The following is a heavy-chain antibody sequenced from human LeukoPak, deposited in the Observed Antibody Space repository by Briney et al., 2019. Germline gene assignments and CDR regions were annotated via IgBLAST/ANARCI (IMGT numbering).Heavy chain of an antibody. J-gene: IGHJ4*02. CDR2: FDPEDGET. Sequence: RRASVKVSCKVSGYTLTELSMHWVRQAPGKGLEWMGGFDPEDGETIYAQKFQGRVTMTEDTSTDTAYMELSSLRSEDTAVYYCATSAGDGYLYLDYWGQGTLVTVSS. V-gene: IGHV1-24*01. CDR3: ATSAGDGYLYLDY. CDR1: GYTLTELS. D-gene: IGHD5-24*01.